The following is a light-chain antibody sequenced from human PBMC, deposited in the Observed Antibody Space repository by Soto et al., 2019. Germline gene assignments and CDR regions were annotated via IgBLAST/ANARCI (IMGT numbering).Light chain of an antibody. CDR1: QSVSSY. CDR2: YAS. Sequence: EIVLTQSPATLSLSPGERATLSCRASQSVSSYLAWYQQKPGQAPRLLIYYASNRATGIPARFSGSGSGTEFTLTISSLEPEDFAVYYCHQRGNWPLTFGGGTKVEIK. J-gene: IGKJ4*01. V-gene: IGKV3-11*01. CDR3: HQRGNWPLT.